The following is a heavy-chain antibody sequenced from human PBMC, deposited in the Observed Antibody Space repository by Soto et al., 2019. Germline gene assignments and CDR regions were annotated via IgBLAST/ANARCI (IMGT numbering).Heavy chain of an antibody. D-gene: IGHD4-17*01. CDR3: ASTTVNYSFDY. V-gene: IGHV4-31*03. CDR2: IYYSGST. J-gene: IGHJ4*02. CDR1: GGSISSGGYY. Sequence: QVQLQESGPGLVKPSQTLSLTCTVSGGSISSGGYYCSWNRQHPGKGLEWIGYIYYSGSTYYNPSLMSRVTISVATSKNQFSLKRSSVTAADTAVYYCASTTVNYSFDYWGQGTLVTVSS.